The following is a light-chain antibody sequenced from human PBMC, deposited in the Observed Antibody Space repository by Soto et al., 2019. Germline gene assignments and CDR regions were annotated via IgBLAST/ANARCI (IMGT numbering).Light chain of an antibody. J-gene: IGLJ1*01. V-gene: IGLV2-8*01. CDR1: SSDVGGYNY. Sequence: QSVLTQPPSASGSPGQSVAISCTGTSSDVGGYNYVSWYQQHPGKAPKLMIYEVNKRPSGVPDRFSGSKSGNTASLAISGPQAEDEADYYCAAWDDSLSGYVFGTGTKVTVL. CDR3: AAWDDSLSGYV. CDR2: EVN.